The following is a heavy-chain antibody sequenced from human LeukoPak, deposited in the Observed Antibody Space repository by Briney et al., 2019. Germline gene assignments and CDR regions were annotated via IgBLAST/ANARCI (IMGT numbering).Heavy chain of an antibody. Sequence: SSETLSLTCTVSGGSISSGSYYWSWIRQPAGKGLEWIGRIYTSGSTNYNPSLKSRVTISVDTSKNQFSLKLSSVTAADTAVYYCAREISGTLFDIRGQGTMVTVSS. CDR1: GGSISSGSYY. CDR3: AREISGTLFDI. CDR2: IYTSGST. J-gene: IGHJ3*02. D-gene: IGHD1-26*01. V-gene: IGHV4-61*02.